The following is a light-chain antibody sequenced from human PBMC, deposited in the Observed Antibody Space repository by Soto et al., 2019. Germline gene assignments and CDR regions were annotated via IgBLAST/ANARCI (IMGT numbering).Light chain of an antibody. CDR2: RNN. CDR1: SSNIGSNY. CDR3: AALDDSLSGGL. V-gene: IGLV1-47*01. J-gene: IGLJ2*01. Sequence: QSVLTQPPSASGTPGQRVTISCSGSSSNIGSNYVYWHQQLPGTAPKLLIYRNNQRPSGVPDRFSGSKSGTSASLAISGLRFEDEADYYCAALDDSLSGGLFGGRTKLTVL.